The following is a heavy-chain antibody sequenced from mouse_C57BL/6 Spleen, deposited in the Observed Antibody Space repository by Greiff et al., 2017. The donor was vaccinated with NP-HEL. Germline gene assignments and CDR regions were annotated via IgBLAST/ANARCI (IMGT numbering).Heavy chain of an antibody. Sequence: QVHVKQSGAELVKPGASVKISCKASGYAFSSYWMNWVKQRPGKGLEWIGQIYPGDGDTNYNGKFKGKATLTADKSSSTAYMQLSSLTSEDSAVYFCARGGGTGYFDYWGQGTTLTVSS. V-gene: IGHV1-80*01. CDR2: IYPGDGDT. J-gene: IGHJ2*01. D-gene: IGHD3-3*01. CDR3: ARGGGTGYFDY. CDR1: GYAFSSYW.